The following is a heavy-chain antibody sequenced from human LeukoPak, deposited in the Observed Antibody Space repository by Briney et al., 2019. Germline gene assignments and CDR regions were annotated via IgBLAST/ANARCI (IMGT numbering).Heavy chain of an antibody. CDR3: AAQKRGNYRPYYFDY. CDR2: ISGSGGST. Sequence: GGSLRLSCAASGFTFSNYAMSWVRQAPGKGLEWVSAISGSGGSTYYADSVKGRFTISRDNSKNTLYLQMNSLRAEDTAVYYCAAQKRGNYRPYYFDYWGQGTLVTVSS. J-gene: IGHJ4*02. V-gene: IGHV3-23*01. CDR1: GFTFSNYA. D-gene: IGHD3-16*02.